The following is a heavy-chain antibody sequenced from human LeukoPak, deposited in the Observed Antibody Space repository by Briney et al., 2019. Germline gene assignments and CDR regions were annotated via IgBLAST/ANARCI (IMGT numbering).Heavy chain of an antibody. Sequence: GGSLRLSCAASGFTFSSYGMHWVRQAPGKGLEWVAVISYDGSNKYYADSVKGRFTISRDNSKNTLYLQMDSLRAEDTAVYYCAVTMVRGVMNYWGQGTLVTVSS. CDR3: AVTMVRGVMNY. D-gene: IGHD3-10*01. V-gene: IGHV3-30*03. CDR1: GFTFSSYG. CDR2: ISYDGSNK. J-gene: IGHJ4*02.